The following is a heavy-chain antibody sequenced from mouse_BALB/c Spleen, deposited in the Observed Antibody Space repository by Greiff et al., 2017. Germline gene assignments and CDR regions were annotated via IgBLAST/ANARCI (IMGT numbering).Heavy chain of an antibody. CDR2: ISYSGST. J-gene: IGHJ4*01. CDR1: GYSITSDYA. V-gene: IGHV3-2*02. CDR3: ARNDGYLYAMDY. D-gene: IGHD2-3*01. Sequence: ESGPGLVKPSQSLSLTCTVTGYSITSDYAWNWIRQFPGNKLEWMGYISYSGSTSYNPSLKSRISITRDTSKNQFFLQLNSVTTEDTATYYCARNDGYLYAMDYWGQGTSVTVSS.